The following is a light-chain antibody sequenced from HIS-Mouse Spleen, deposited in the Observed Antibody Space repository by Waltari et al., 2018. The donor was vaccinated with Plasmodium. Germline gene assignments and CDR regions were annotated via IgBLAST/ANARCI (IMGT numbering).Light chain of an antibody. Sequence: QSALTQPASVSGSPGQSITIACTGTSSAVGGYNSVFWYQHHPGKAPKLMIYDVSNRPSGVSNRFSGSKSGNTASLTISGLQAEDEADYYCSSYTSSSTLVFGGGTKLTVL. CDR3: SSYTSSSTLV. V-gene: IGLV2-14*03. CDR1: SSAVGGYNS. J-gene: IGLJ3*02. CDR2: DVS.